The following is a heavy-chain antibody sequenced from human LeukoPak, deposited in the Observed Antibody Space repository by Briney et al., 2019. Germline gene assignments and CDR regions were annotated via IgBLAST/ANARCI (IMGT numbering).Heavy chain of an antibody. V-gene: IGHV6-1*01. J-gene: IGHJ3*02. CDR2: TYYRSKWYN. D-gene: IGHD3-9*01. CDR3: ASNDILTGYDGFDI. CDR1: GDSVSSNSAA. Sequence: SQTLSLTCAISGDSVSSNSAAWNWIRQSPSRGLEWLGRTYYRSKWYNDYAVSVKSRITINPGTSKNQFSLQLNSVTPEDTAVYYCASNDILTGYDGFDIWGQGTMVTVSS.